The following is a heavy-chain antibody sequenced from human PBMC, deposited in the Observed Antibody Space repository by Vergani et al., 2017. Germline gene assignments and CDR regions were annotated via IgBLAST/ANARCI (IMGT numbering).Heavy chain of an antibody. CDR3: ARDKLEYNSPRWNY. Sequence: QVQLVQSGTEVKKPGASVKVSCKASGYTFTNYDINWVRRATGQGLEWMGWMNPISGNTGFAQKVRGRVTITRDTSISKAYMELSSLRSEDTAIYYCARDKLEYNSPRWNYWGQGSLVIVSS. V-gene: IGHV1-8*03. D-gene: IGHD1-14*01. CDR2: MNPISGNT. CDR1: GYTFTNYD. J-gene: IGHJ4*02.